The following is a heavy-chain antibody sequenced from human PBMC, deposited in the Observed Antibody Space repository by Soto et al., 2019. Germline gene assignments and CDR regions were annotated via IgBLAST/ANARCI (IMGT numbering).Heavy chain of an antibody. CDR2: ISAYNGNT. Sequence: ASVKVSCKASGGTFNTYTFSWVRQAPGQGLEWMGWISAYNGNTNYAQKLQGRVTMTTDTSTSTAYMELSSLRSDDTAVYYCARGHYDFWSGSYGMDVWGQGTTVTVS. CDR1: GGTFNTYT. CDR3: ARGHYDFWSGSYGMDV. V-gene: IGHV1-18*01. J-gene: IGHJ6*02. D-gene: IGHD3-3*01.